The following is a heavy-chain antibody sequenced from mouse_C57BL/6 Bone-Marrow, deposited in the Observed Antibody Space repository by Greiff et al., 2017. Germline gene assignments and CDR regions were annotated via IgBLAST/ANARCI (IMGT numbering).Heavy chain of an antibody. D-gene: IGHD2-4*01. CDR2: IDPENGDT. Sequence: EVQLQQSGAELVRPGASVKLSCTASGFNIKDDYMHWVKQRPEQGLEWIGWIDPENGDTEYASKFQGKATITADTSSNTAYLQLSSLTSEDTAVYYCTYDYLYYAMDYWGQGTSVTVSS. CDR3: TYDYLYYAMDY. J-gene: IGHJ4*01. V-gene: IGHV14-4*01. CDR1: GFNIKDDY.